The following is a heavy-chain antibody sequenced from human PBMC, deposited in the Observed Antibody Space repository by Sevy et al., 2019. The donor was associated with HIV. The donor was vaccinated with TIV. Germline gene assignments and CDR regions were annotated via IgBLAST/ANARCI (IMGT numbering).Heavy chain of an antibody. Sequence: SETLSLTCTVSGGSISSYYWSWVRQPPGKGLEWIGYIYYSGSTNYNPSLKGRVTISVDTSKNQFSLKLSSVTAADTAVYYCARRFMVRGVSGYYYYGMDVWGQGTTVTVSS. J-gene: IGHJ6*02. CDR2: IYYSGST. CDR3: ARRFMVRGVSGYYYYGMDV. D-gene: IGHD3-10*01. CDR1: GGSISSYY. V-gene: IGHV4-59*12.